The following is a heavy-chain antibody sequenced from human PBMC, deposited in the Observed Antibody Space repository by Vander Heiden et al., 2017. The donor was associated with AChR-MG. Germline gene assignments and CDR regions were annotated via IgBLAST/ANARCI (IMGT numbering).Heavy chain of an antibody. J-gene: IGHJ4*02. CDR2: INPGSGGP. CDR3: AGGRGIPTRLPNDY. CDR1: THTFPGYY. Sequence: QLQLVQSGAEVPKHGASVTVSGKASTHTFPGYYMHWVRQPHGQGLEWKGWINPGSGGPNYAQNFQGTVTMTSDTSIRTAYMELSRLRSDDSAIYCCAGGRGIPTRLPNDYWGQGTLVTVSS. V-gene: IGHV1-2*02. D-gene: IGHD6-6*01.